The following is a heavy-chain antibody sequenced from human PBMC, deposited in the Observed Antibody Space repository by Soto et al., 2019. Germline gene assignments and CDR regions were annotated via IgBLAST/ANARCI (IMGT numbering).Heavy chain of an antibody. CDR1: GFTFNTYA. CDR2: ISYDGSNK. Sequence: QVQLVESGGGVVQPGRSLTLSCAASGFTFNTYAMHWVRQAPGKGLEWVAVISYDGSNKYYADSVKGRFTISRDNSNNTLYLQMNSLRAEDTAVYYWARRYKDGRRDCISTSCLFDPWGQGTLVTVSS. V-gene: IGHV3-30-3*01. D-gene: IGHD2-2*01. CDR3: ARRYKDGRRDCISTSCLFDP. J-gene: IGHJ5*02.